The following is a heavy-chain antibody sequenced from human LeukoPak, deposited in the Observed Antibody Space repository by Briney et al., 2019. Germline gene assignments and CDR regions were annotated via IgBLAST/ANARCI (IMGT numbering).Heavy chain of an antibody. CDR1: GFTFSSYG. V-gene: IGHV3-30*18. CDR3: AKDPDY. Sequence: GRSLRLSCAASGFTFSSYGMHWVRQAPGKGLEWVAVISYDGSNKYYADSVKGRFTISRGNSKNTLYLQMNSLRAEDTAVYYCAKDPDYWGQGTLVTVSS. CDR2: ISYDGSNK. J-gene: IGHJ4*02.